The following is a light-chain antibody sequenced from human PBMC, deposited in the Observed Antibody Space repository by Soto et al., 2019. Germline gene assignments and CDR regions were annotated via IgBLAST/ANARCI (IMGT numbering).Light chain of an antibody. CDR3: SSYKSGSALYV. CDR1: SRDVGGYNS. Sequence: QSVLTQPASVSGSPGQSITISCTGTSRDVGGYNSVSWYRQHPGKAPKLMIYEVTNRPSGVSNRFSGSKSGNTASLTISGLQAEDEADYYCSSYKSGSALYVLGTGTRSPS. J-gene: IGLJ1*01. CDR2: EVT. V-gene: IGLV2-14*01.